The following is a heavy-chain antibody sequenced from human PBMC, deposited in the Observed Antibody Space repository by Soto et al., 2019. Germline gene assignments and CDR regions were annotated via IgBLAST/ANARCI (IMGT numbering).Heavy chain of an antibody. V-gene: IGHV1-69*08. CDR3: ARDIRGSGKGY. D-gene: IGHD3-10*01. Sequence: QVQLVQSGAEVKKPGSSVKVSCKASGGTFSSYTISWVRQSPGQGLEWMGRIIPILGIANYAQKFQGRVTITADKATSTAYMELSSLRSEDTAVYYCARDIRGSGKGYWGQGTLVTVSS. J-gene: IGHJ4*02. CDR1: GGTFSSYT. CDR2: IIPILGIA.